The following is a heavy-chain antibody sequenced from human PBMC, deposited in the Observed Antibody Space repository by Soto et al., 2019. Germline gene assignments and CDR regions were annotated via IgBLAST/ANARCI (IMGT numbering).Heavy chain of an antibody. CDR2: INPSGGST. D-gene: IGHD2-2*01. V-gene: IGHV1-46*03. Sequence: ASVKVYCKGSGYTFTSYFMHWVRQAPGEELEWMGIINPSGGSTSYAQKFQGRVTMTRDTSTSTVYMELSSLRSEDTAVCYCARDSRFLPHLGYCGSTSCYYMDVWGKGTTVT. CDR3: ARDSRFLPHLGYCGSTSCYYMDV. J-gene: IGHJ6*03. CDR1: GYTFTSYF.